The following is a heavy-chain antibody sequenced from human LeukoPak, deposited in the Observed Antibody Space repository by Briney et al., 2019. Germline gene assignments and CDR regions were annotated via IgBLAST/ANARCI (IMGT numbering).Heavy chain of an antibody. Sequence: GRSLRLSCAASGFTFSSYAMHWVRQAPGKGLEGVAVISYDGSNKYYADSVKGRFTISRDNSKNTLYLQMNSLRAEDTVVYYCARSLPGYYGMDVWGQGTTVTVSS. CDR2: ISYDGSNK. CDR3: ARSLPGYYGMDV. J-gene: IGHJ6*02. V-gene: IGHV3-30-3*01. CDR1: GFTFSSYA.